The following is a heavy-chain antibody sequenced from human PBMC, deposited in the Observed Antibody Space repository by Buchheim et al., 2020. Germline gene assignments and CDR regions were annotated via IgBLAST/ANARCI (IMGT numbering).Heavy chain of an antibody. Sequence: EVQLVESGGGLVQPGGSLRLSCAASGFTFSSYWMHWVRQAPGKGLVWVSRIDSDGRTTTYAASVKGRFTISRDNAKNTLYMKMNSLRAEDTAMYYCARWGSGSNYPVQVMDVWGQGTT. CDR3: ARWGSGSNYPVQVMDV. CDR2: IDSDGRTT. V-gene: IGHV3-74*03. D-gene: IGHD3-10*01. CDR1: GFTFSSYW. J-gene: IGHJ6*02.